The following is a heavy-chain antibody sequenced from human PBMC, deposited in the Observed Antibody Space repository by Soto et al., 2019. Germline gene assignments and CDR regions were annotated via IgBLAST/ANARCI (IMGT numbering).Heavy chain of an antibody. CDR3: GTGWNDYYYYGMDV. CDR2: IIPIFGTA. CDR1: GGTFSSYA. D-gene: IGHD1-1*01. Sequence: GASVKVSCKASGGTFSSYAISWVRQAPGQGLEWMGGIIPIFGTANYAQKFQGRVTITADESTSTAYMELSSLRSEDTTVYYCGTGWNDYYYYGMDVWGQGTTVTVSS. V-gene: IGHV1-69*13. J-gene: IGHJ6*02.